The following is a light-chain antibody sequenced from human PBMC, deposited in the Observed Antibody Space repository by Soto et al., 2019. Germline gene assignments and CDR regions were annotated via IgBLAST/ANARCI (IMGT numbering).Light chain of an antibody. CDR2: GAS. CDR1: ESVSSN. CDR3: QQYNKWPLT. J-gene: IGKJ4*01. Sequence: EIVMTQSPATLSVSPGERATLSCRASESVSSNLAWYQQKRGQAPRLLIYGASTRATGIPARLSGSGSGIEFTLSISSLESEDSAVYYCQQYNKWPLTFGGGTKVEIK. V-gene: IGKV3-15*01.